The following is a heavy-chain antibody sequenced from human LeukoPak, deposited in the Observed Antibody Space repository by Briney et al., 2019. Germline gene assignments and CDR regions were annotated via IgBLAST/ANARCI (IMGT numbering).Heavy chain of an antibody. Sequence: SETLSLTCTVSGGSISGSYWSWLRQPPGKGLEWIGYIYYGGSTNYNASLKNRVTISLGTSKNQFSLKLSSVTAADTAVYYCARRRGDFWSDYYAFDYWGQGTLVTISS. V-gene: IGHV4-59*08. CDR2: IYYGGST. D-gene: IGHD3-3*01. J-gene: IGHJ4*02. CDR3: ARRRGDFWSDYYAFDY. CDR1: GGSISGSY.